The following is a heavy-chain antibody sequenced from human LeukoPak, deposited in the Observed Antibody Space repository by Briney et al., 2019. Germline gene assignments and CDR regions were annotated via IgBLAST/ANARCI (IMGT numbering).Heavy chain of an antibody. V-gene: IGHV4-38-2*01. CDR3: ARGLTYYDFWSGHHPGSYYMDV. Sequence: SETLSLTCAVSGYSISSGYSWGWIRQPPGKGLEWIGIIYHSGSTYYNPSLKSRVTISVDTTKNQFSLKLSSVTAADTAVYYCARGLTYYDFWSGHHPGSYYMDVWGKGTTVTVSS. CDR1: GYSISSGYS. CDR2: IYHSGST. J-gene: IGHJ6*03. D-gene: IGHD3-3*01.